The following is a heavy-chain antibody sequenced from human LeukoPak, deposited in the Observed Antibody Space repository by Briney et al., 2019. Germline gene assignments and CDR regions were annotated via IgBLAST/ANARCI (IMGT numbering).Heavy chain of an antibody. V-gene: IGHV5-51*01. J-gene: IGHJ4*02. CDR1: GYSFTSYW. Sequence: GESLKISCKGSGYSFTSYWIGWVRQMPGKGLEWMGIIYPGDSDTRYSPSFQGQVTIPADKSISTAYLQWSSLKASDTAMYYCASVPGIAAAGYDYWGQGTLVTVSS. CDR3: ASVPGIAAAGYDY. CDR2: IYPGDSDT. D-gene: IGHD6-13*01.